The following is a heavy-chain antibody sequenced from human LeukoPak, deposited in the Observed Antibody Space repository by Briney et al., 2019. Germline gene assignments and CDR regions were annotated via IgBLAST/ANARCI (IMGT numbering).Heavy chain of an antibody. V-gene: IGHV3-33*01. Sequence: GRSLGLSCAASGFTFSSYGMHWVRQAPGKGLEWVAVIWYDGSNKYYADSVKGRFTISRDNSKNTLYLQMNSLRAEDTAVYYCVLAPIEQLGIFQHWGQGTLVTVSS. CDR2: IWYDGSNK. CDR1: GFTFSSYG. CDR3: VLAPIEQLGIFQH. D-gene: IGHD6-13*01. J-gene: IGHJ1*01.